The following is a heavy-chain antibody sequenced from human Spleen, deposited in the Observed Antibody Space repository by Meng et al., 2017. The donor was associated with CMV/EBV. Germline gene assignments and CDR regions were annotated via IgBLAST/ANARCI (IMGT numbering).Heavy chain of an antibody. D-gene: IGHD2-2*01. Sequence: GSLRLSCIVSGDSISGNFWMWIQQPPGKGLEWIGYIYYSGSTNYNPSLKSRVTISVDTSKNQFSLKLSSVTAADTAVYYCARGAYCSSTSCWRGGVDYWGQGTLVTVSS. V-gene: IGHV4-59*01. CDR3: ARGAYCSSTSCWRGGVDY. CDR1: GDSISGNF. CDR2: IYYSGST. J-gene: IGHJ4*02.